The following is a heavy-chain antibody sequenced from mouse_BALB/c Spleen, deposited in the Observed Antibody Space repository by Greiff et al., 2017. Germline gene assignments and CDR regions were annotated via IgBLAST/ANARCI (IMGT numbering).Heavy chain of an antibody. CDR1: GYTFTSYV. Sequence: EVQLQQSGPELVKPGASVKMSCKASGYTFTSYVMHWVKQKPGQGLEWIGYINPYNDGTKYNEKFKGKATLTSDKSSSTAYMELSSLTSEDSAVYYCARSITTATGYFDVWGAGTTVTVSS. V-gene: IGHV1-14*01. CDR3: ARSITTATGYFDV. D-gene: IGHD1-2*01. J-gene: IGHJ1*01. CDR2: INPYNDGT.